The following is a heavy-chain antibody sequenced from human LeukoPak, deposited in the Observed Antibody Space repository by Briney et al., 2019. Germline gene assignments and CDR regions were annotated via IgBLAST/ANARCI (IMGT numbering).Heavy chain of an antibody. J-gene: IGHJ3*01. D-gene: IGHD3-3*02. CDR1: GFIFSDHY. CDR3: AREAILDDAFDV. CDR2: ISNGAGGTI. V-gene: IGHV3-11*01. Sequence: GGSLRLSCAASGFIFSDHYMSWIRQAPGKGLEWISYISNGAGGTIHYADSVKGRFTISRDNAKNSVFLQMNSLRGEDTAVYYCAREAILDDAFDVWGHGTVVTVSS.